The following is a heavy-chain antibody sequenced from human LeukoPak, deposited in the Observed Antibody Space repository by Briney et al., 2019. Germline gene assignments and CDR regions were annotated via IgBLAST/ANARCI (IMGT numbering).Heavy chain of an antibody. D-gene: IGHD6-6*01. Sequence: SETLSLTCTVSGGSISSYYWSWIRQPPGKGLEWIGYIYYSGSTNYNPSLKSRVTISVDTSKNQFSLKLSSVTAGDTAVYYCARARYSSSSGLLWYFDLWGRGTLVTVSS. CDR3: ARARYSSSSGLLWYFDL. V-gene: IGHV4-59*01. J-gene: IGHJ2*01. CDR2: IYYSGST. CDR1: GGSISSYY.